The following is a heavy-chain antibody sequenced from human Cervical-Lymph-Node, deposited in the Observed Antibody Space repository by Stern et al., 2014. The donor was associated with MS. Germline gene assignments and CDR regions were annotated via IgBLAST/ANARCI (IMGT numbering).Heavy chain of an antibody. CDR1: GYTFTSYY. Sequence: QVQLLQSGAEVKKPGASVKVSCKASGYTFTSYYMHWVRQAPGHVVVWMGIINPRGGSTSYAQKFQGRVTMTRDTSTSTVYMELSSLRSEDTAVYYCARESSSGWHDTDYWGQGTLVTVSS. CDR2: INPRGGST. J-gene: IGHJ4*02. D-gene: IGHD6-19*01. CDR3: ARESSSGWHDTDY. V-gene: IGHV1-46*03.